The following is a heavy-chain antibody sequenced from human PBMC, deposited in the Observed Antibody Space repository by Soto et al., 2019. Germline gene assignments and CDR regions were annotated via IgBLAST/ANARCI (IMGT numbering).Heavy chain of an antibody. D-gene: IGHD2-15*01. J-gene: IGHJ3*02. V-gene: IGHV3-23*01. Sequence: GGSLRLSCAASGFTFSSYAMSWVRQAPGKGLEWVSAINIGGGTTYYADSVKGRFTISRDNSKDTLYLQMHSLRADDTAVYYCARDGAYCSGGSCYRGAFDIWGQGAMVTVSS. CDR1: GFTFSSYA. CDR3: ARDGAYCSGGSCYRGAFDI. CDR2: INIGGGTT.